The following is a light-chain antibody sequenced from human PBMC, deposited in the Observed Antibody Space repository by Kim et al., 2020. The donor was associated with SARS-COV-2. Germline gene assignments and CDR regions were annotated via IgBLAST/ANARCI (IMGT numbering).Light chain of an antibody. V-gene: IGLV1-40*01. Sequence: QSVLTQPPSVSAAPGQKVTISCSGNTSNIASYDVHWYQQLPGTAPKLLIYRNINRPSGVPDRFSGSKSGTSASLAITGLQAEDEADYYCHSYDSSLRDWMFGGGTQLTVL. CDR2: RNI. J-gene: IGLJ3*02. CDR3: HSYDSSLRDWM. CDR1: TSNIASYD.